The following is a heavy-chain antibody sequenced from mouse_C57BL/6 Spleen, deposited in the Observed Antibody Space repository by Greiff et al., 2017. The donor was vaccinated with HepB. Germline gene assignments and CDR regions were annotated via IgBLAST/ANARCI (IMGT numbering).Heavy chain of an antibody. CDR1: GYAFSSSW. Sequence: QVQLKESGPELVKPGASVKISCKASGYAFSSSWMNWVKQRPGKGLEWIGRIYPGDGDTNYNGKFKGQATLTADKSSSTAYMQLSSLTSEDSAVYFCANYYGSSYWYFDVWGTGTTVTVSS. J-gene: IGHJ1*03. CDR3: ANYYGSSYWYFDV. D-gene: IGHD1-1*01. V-gene: IGHV1-82*01. CDR2: IYPGDGDT.